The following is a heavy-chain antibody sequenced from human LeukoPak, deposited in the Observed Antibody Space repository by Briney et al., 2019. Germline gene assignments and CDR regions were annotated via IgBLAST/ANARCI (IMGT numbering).Heavy chain of an antibody. Sequence: SQTLSLTCAISGDSVSSNSAAWNWIRQSPSRGLEWLGRTYYRSKWYNDYAVSVKSRITINPDTSKNQFSLQLNSVTPEDTAVYYCARDTSIAAAGTTNANWFDPWGQGTLVTVSS. V-gene: IGHV6-1*01. CDR2: TYYRSKWYN. D-gene: IGHD6-13*01. CDR1: GDSVSSNSAA. J-gene: IGHJ5*02. CDR3: ARDTSIAAAGTTNANWFDP.